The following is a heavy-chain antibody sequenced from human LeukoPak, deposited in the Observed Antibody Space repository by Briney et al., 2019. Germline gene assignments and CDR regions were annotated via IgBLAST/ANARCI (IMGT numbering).Heavy chain of an antibody. Sequence: GGSLRLSCAASGFTFSDYAMHWVRQAPGKGLQYVSSISSNGGATYYVDSVRGRFTISRDNSKSTVYLQMGSLRAEDMAVYYCARTSNHDSSGYYLDYWGQGTLVTFSS. CDR3: ARTSNHDSSGYYLDY. D-gene: IGHD3-22*01. CDR2: ISSNGGAT. V-gene: IGHV3-64*02. J-gene: IGHJ4*02. CDR1: GFTFSDYA.